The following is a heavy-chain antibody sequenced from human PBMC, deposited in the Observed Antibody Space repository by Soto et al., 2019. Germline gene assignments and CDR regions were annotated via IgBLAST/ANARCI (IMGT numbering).Heavy chain of an antibody. Sequence: PSETLSLTCAVSGGSISSSNWWSWVRQPPGKGLEWIGEIYHSGSTNYNPSLKSRVTISVDKSKNQFSLKLSSVTAADTAVYYCARIPVPYYYDSSGSSWGQGTLVTVSS. CDR3: ARIPVPYYYDSSGSS. V-gene: IGHV4-4*02. D-gene: IGHD3-22*01. CDR2: IYHSGST. J-gene: IGHJ5*02. CDR1: GGSISSSNW.